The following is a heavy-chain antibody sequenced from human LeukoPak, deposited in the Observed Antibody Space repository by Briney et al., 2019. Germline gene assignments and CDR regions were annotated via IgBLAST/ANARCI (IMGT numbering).Heavy chain of an antibody. J-gene: IGHJ4*02. D-gene: IGHD2-15*01. V-gene: IGHV1-18*01. CDR1: GYTFTSYG. CDR3: ARVIVVVVAAPGYLAVAGQGFAH. CDR2: ISAYNGNT. Sequence: GASVKVSFKASGYTFTSYGISWVRQAPGQGLEWTGWISAYNGNTNYAQKLQGRVTMTTDTSTSTAYMELRSLRSDDTAVYYCARVIVVVVAAPGYLAVAGQGFAHWGQGTLVTVSS.